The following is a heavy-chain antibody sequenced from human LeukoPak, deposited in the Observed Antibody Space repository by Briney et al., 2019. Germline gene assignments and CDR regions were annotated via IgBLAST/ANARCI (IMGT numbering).Heavy chain of an antibody. CDR3: ASGPQIREPDY. V-gene: IGHV3-11*04. J-gene: IGHJ4*02. Sequence: PGGYLRLSCAASGFTLSDCYMSWIRQTPGKGLEWVSYISGSGKDINYGDPVKGRFTISRGNAKNSLYLQMNSLRAEDTAVYYCASGPQIREPDYWCRGTLVTVSS. D-gene: IGHD1-26*01. CDR2: ISGSGKDI. CDR1: GFTLSDCY.